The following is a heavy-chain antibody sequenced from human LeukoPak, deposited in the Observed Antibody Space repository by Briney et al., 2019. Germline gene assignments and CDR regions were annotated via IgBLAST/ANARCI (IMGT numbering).Heavy chain of an antibody. CDR2: ISGSGGST. CDR3: ARWSTWELEGIDY. V-gene: IGHV3-23*01. CDR1: GFTFSSYA. Sequence: PGGSLRLSCAASGFTFSSYALSWVRQAPGKGLEWVSAISGSGGSTYYADSVKGRFTISRDNAKNSLYLQMNSLRAEDTAVYYCARWSTWELEGIDYWGQGTLVTVSS. J-gene: IGHJ4*02. D-gene: IGHD1-26*01.